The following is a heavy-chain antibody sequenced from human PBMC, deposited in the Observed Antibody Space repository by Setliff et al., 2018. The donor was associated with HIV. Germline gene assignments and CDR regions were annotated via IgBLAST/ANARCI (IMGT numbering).Heavy chain of an antibody. CDR2: VYSTGST. CDR1: GDSINNYY. Sequence: SETLSLTCTVSGDSINNYYWSWIRQPPGKGLEWIGYVYSTGSTNSKSSLKSRVTISVDTSKNQFSLKLSSVTAADTAVYYCARVATGTESFDIWGQGTMVTVSS. J-gene: IGHJ3*02. D-gene: IGHD3-9*01. CDR3: ARVATGTESFDI. V-gene: IGHV4-59*01.